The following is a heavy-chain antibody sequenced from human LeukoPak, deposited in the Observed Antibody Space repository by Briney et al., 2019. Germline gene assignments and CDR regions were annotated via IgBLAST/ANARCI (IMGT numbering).Heavy chain of an antibody. Sequence: GGSLRLSCAASGFTFSSYAMHWVRQAPGKGLEYVSAISSNGGSTYYANSVKGRFTISRDNSKNTLYLQMGSLRAEDMAVYYCARRSGYSYGSTFGYWGQGTLVTVSS. V-gene: IGHV3-64*01. CDR3: ARRSGYSYGSTFGY. J-gene: IGHJ4*02. CDR1: GFTFSSYA. CDR2: ISSNGGST. D-gene: IGHD5-18*01.